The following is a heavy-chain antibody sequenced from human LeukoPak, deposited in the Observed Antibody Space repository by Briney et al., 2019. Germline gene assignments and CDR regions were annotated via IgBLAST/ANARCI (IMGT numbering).Heavy chain of an antibody. J-gene: IGHJ4*02. D-gene: IGHD6-13*01. CDR3: AKTYSIAAAGTSDY. CDR2: IGGSGGST. V-gene: IGHV3-23*01. Sequence: GGSLRLSCAASGFTFSSYAMSWVRQAPGKGLEWVSAIGGSGGSTYYADSVKGRFTISRDNSKNTLYLQMNSLRAEDTAVYYCAKTYSIAAAGTSDYWGQGTLVTVSS. CDR1: GFTFSSYA.